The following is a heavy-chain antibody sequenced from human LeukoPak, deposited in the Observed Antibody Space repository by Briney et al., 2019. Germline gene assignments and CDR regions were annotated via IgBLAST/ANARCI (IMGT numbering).Heavy chain of an antibody. CDR2: IRAEGHRK. CDR3: GKDGDCHDSVCRTKIVVAGYVDH. V-gene: IGHV3-23*01. J-gene: IGHJ4*02. CDR1: GFSFTTYS. Sequence: PGGSLRLSCRASGFSFTTYSLNWVRQAPGKGLEWVSVIRAEGHRKYYPHSVKGRFTISRENSNNMLYLQMNSLRAEDTAIYYCGKDGDCHDSVCRTKIVVAGYVDHWGQGTLVTVSS. D-gene: IGHD6-19*01.